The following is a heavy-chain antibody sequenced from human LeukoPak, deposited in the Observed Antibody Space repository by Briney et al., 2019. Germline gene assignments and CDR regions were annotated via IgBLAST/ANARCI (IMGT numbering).Heavy chain of an antibody. Sequence: SETLSLTCTVSGVSISGYYWSWIRQPAGKGLEWIGRIYISGSTNYNPSLKSRVTLSVDSSKNQFSLKVNSVTAADTAVYYCAREHNTAWHYDFWGQGILVTVPS. CDR3: AREHNTAWHYDF. CDR1: GVSISGYY. V-gene: IGHV4-4*07. D-gene: IGHD1-1*01. CDR2: IYISGST. J-gene: IGHJ4*02.